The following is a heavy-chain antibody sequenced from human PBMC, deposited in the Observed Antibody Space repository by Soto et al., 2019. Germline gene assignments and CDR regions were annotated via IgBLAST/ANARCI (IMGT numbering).Heavy chain of an antibody. CDR1: GGSISSSSYY. D-gene: IGHD6-13*01. CDR3: ARNIAAAGTDTDY. CDR2: IYYSGST. Sequence: SETLSLTCTVSGGSISSSSYYWGWIRQPPGKGLEWIGSIYYSGSTYYNPSLKSRVTISVDTSKNQFSLKLSSVTAADTAVYYCARNIAAAGTDTDYWGQGTLVTVSS. J-gene: IGHJ4*02. V-gene: IGHV4-39*01.